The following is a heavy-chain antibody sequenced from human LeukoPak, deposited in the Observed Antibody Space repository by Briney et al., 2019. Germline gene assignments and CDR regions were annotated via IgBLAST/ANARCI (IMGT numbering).Heavy chain of an antibody. CDR2: INPSGGST. J-gene: IGHJ5*02. Sequence: ASVKVSCKASGYTFTSYYMHWVRQAPGQGLEWMGIINPSGGSTSYAQKFQGRVTMTRDTSTSTVYMELSSLRPEDTAVYYCARASEYCSGGSCYTKYNWFDPWGQGTLVTVSS. V-gene: IGHV1-46*01. CDR3: ARASEYCSGGSCYTKYNWFDP. CDR1: GYTFTSYY. D-gene: IGHD2-15*01.